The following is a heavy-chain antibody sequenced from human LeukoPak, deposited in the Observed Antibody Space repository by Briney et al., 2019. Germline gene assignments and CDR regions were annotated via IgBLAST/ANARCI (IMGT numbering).Heavy chain of an antibody. CDR2: IYYSGST. CDR1: GGSISSYY. Sequence: SETLSLTCTVSGGSISSYYWSWIRQPPGKGLEWIGYIYYSGSTNYNPSLKSRVTISVDTSKNQFSLKLSSVTAADTAVYYCAREREGGYEDYWGQGTLVTVS. J-gene: IGHJ4*02. CDR3: AREREGGYEDY. V-gene: IGHV4-59*01. D-gene: IGHD5-12*01.